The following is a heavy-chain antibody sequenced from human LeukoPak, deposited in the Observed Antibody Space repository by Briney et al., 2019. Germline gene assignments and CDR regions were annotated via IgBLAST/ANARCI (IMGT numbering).Heavy chain of an antibody. D-gene: IGHD2-8*01. CDR3: ARDLKSVYAIPGAFDI. CDR1: GGSFSGYY. J-gene: IGHJ3*02. Sequence: SQTLSLTCAVYGGSFSGYYWGWIRQPPGKGLEWIGSIYYSGSTYYNPSLKSRVTISVDTSKNQFSLKLSSVTAADTAVYYCARDLKSVYAIPGAFDIWGQGTMVTVSS. V-gene: IGHV4-34*01. CDR2: IYYSGST.